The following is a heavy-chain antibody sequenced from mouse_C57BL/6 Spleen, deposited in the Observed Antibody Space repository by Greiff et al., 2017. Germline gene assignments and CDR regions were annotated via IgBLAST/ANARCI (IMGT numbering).Heavy chain of an antibody. Sequence: DVKLQESGPELVKPGASVKIPCKASGYTFTDYNMDWVKQSHGKSLEWIGDINPNNGGTIYNQKFKGKATLTVDKSSSTAYMELRSLTSEDTAVYYCARGDWAWFAYWGQGTLVTVSA. J-gene: IGHJ3*01. V-gene: IGHV1-18*01. CDR3: ARGDWAWFAY. CDR1: GYTFTDYN. D-gene: IGHD4-1*01. CDR2: INPNNGGT.